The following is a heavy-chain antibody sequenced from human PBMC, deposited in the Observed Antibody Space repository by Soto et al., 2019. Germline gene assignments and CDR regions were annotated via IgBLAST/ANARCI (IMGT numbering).Heavy chain of an antibody. CDR3: ARLNWGDDFWSGYYTGIFFDY. CDR2: IYYSGST. CDR1: GGSISSSSYY. V-gene: IGHV4-39*01. J-gene: IGHJ4*02. D-gene: IGHD3-3*01. Sequence: SETLSLTCTVSGGSISSSSYYWGWIRQPPGKGLEWIGSIYYSGSTYYNPSLKSRVTISVDTSKNQFSLKLSSVTAADTAVYYCARLNWGDDFWSGYYTGIFFDYWGQGTLVTVSS.